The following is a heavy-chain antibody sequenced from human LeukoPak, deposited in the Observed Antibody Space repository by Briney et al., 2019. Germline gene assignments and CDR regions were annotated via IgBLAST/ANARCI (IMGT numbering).Heavy chain of an antibody. D-gene: IGHD1-26*01. Sequence: TLSLTCTVSGGSISSGSYYWSWIRQPAGKGLEWIGRIYTSGSTNYNPSLKSRVTISVDTSKNQFSLKLSSVTAADTAVYYCAREGGSYFSNDAFDIWGQGTVVTVSS. J-gene: IGHJ3*02. CDR2: IYTSGST. CDR1: GGSISSGSYY. V-gene: IGHV4-61*02. CDR3: AREGGSYFSNDAFDI.